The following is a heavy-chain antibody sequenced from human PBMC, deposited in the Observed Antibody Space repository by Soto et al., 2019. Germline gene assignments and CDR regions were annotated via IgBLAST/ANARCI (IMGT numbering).Heavy chain of an antibody. CDR1: GGTFSSYA. Sequence: QVQLVQSGAEVKKPGSSVKVSCKASGGTFSSYAISWVRQAPGQGLEWMGGIIPIFGTANYAQKFQGRVKITADESTSTAYMELSSLRSEDTAVYCCAADIVVVPAARSYYGMDVWGQGTTVTVSS. V-gene: IGHV1-69*01. CDR3: AADIVVVPAARSYYGMDV. D-gene: IGHD2-2*01. CDR2: IIPIFGTA. J-gene: IGHJ6*02.